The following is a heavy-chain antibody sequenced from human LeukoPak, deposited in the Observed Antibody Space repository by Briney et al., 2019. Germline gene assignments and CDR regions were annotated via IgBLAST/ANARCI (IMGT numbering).Heavy chain of an antibody. V-gene: IGHV3-66*01. D-gene: IGHD3-10*01. CDR2: IYSGGST. Sequence: GGSLRLSCAASGFTVSSNYMSWVRQAPGKGLEWVSVIYSGGSTYYADSVKGRFTISRDNSKNTLYLQMNSLRAEDTAVYYCARDQYGNYYGSGSYGVYWGQGTLVTVSS. CDR1: GFTVSSNY. J-gene: IGHJ4*02. CDR3: ARDQYGNYYGSGSYGVY.